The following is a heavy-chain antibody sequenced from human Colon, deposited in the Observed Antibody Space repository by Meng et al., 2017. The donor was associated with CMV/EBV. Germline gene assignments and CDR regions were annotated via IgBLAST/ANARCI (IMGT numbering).Heavy chain of an antibody. CDR3: TRGRLHGFAA. J-gene: IGHJ5*02. V-gene: IGHV3-13*01. CDR1: GFDFRSYD. CDR2: IGNGGDTIGNGGDT. Sequence: GGSLRLSCAASGFDFRSYDMHWVPQVKGKGLEWVSAIGNGGDTIGNGGDTYYAGSVKGRFTISRENEKNTLYLQMNSLRVGDTAVYYCTRGRLHGFAAWGQGTLVTVSS. D-gene: IGHD3-10*01.